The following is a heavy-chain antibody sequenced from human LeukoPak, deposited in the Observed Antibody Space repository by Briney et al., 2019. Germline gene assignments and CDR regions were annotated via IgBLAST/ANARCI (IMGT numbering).Heavy chain of an antibody. Sequence: ASVKVSCKASGYTFTSYGISWVRQATGQGLEWMGWMNPNSGNTGYAQKFQGRVAMTRNTSISTAYMELSSLRSEDTAVYYCARGSSYYDSSGYYGDYWGQGTLVTVSS. D-gene: IGHD3-22*01. CDR2: MNPNSGNT. CDR1: GYTFTSYG. CDR3: ARGSSYYDSSGYYGDY. V-gene: IGHV1-8*02. J-gene: IGHJ4*02.